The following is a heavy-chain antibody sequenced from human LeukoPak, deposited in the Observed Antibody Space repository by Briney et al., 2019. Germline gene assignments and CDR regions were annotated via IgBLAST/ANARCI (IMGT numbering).Heavy chain of an antibody. J-gene: IGHJ4*02. CDR3: ARYASSSRHFDY. CDR1: GGSISSYY. CDR2: IYYSGST. V-gene: IGHV4-59*01. Sequence: SETLSLTCTVSGGSISSYYWSWIRQPPGKGLEWIGCIYYSGSTNYNPSLKSRVTISVDTSKNQFSLKLSSVTAADTAVYYCARYASSSRHFDYWGQGTLVTVSS.